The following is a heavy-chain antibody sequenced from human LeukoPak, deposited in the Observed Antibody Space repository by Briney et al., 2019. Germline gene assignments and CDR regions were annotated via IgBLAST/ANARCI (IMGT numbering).Heavy chain of an antibody. V-gene: IGHV3-30-3*01. Sequence: PGGSLRLSCAASGFTFSSYAMHWVRQAPGKGLEWVAVISYDGSNKYYADSVKGRFTISRDNSKNTLYLQMNSLRAEDTAVYYCARVWLYGGNAGYYYMDVWGKGTTVTVSS. J-gene: IGHJ6*03. CDR1: GFTFSSYA. CDR3: ARVWLYGGNAGYYYMDV. CDR2: ISYDGSNK. D-gene: IGHD4-23*01.